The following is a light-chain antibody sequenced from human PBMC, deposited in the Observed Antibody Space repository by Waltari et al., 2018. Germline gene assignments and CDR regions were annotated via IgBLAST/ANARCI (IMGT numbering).Light chain of an antibody. CDR1: SSDVGSYNS. CDR2: EVS. J-gene: IGLJ2*01. CDR3: SSYAGRNNLV. Sequence: QSALTQPPSASGSPGPSVTIPCTGTSSDVGSYNSVSWYQQHPGKAPTLMIYEVSKRPSGVPDRFSGSKSGNTASLTVSGLQAEDETDYYCSSYAGRNNLVFGGGTKLTVL. V-gene: IGLV2-8*01.